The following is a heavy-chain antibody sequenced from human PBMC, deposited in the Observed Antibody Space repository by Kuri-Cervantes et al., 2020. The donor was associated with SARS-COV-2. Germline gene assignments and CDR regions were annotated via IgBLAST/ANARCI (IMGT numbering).Heavy chain of an antibody. CDR2: TYTSGST. D-gene: IGHD5-18*01. J-gene: IGHJ4*02. V-gene: IGHV4-4*08. CDR3: AREEGGYSYGLDY. Sequence: GSLRLSCTVSGGSISSHYWSWIRQPPGKGLEWIGHTYTSGSTNYNPSLKSRVTISVDTSKNQFSLKLSSVTAADTAVYYRAREEGGYSYGLDYWGQGTLVTVSS. CDR1: GGSISSHY.